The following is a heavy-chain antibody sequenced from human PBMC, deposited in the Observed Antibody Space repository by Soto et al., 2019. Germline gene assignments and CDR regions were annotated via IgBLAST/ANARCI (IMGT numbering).Heavy chain of an antibody. V-gene: IGHV3-30*18. Sequence: QVQLVESGGGVVQPGRSLRLSCVASGFTFSSYGMHWVRQAPGKGLEWVAVISYDGSNKYYADSVKGRFTISRDNSKNTLYLQMNSLRAEDTAVYYCAKDPGFWSGYYVYYYGMDVWGQGTTVTVSS. J-gene: IGHJ6*02. CDR3: AKDPGFWSGYYVYYYGMDV. D-gene: IGHD3-3*01. CDR1: GFTFSSYG. CDR2: ISYDGSNK.